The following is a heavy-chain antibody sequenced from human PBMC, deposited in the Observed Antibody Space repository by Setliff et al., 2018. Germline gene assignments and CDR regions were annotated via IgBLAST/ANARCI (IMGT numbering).Heavy chain of an antibody. J-gene: IGHJ4*02. D-gene: IGHD2-21*01. CDR2: MYHSGSV. V-gene: IGHV4-38-2*02. CDR3: ARVRYKYCGGDCYSASLDY. CDR1: GYSISSGYY. Sequence: PSETLSLTCTVSGYSISSGYYWGWIRQPPGKGLEWIGNMYHSGSVYYNPSLKSRVTISVDRSKNQFSLKLSSVTAADTAVYYCARVRYKYCGGDCYSASLDYWGQGKLVTVSS.